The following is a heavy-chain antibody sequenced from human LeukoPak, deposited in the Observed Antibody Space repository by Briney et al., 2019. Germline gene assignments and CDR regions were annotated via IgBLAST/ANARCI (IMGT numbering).Heavy chain of an antibody. J-gene: IGHJ4*02. CDR2: ISPRSDVV. D-gene: IGHD3-9*01. Sequence: GESLRLPCTASGFTFNSYSMNWVRQAPGKGLEWVSHISPRSDVVSYTDSVKGRFTISRDNAKNSLYLHMSNLRAEDMAVYYCVRDNDWAFDYWGQGTLVPVSS. CDR1: GFTFNSYS. CDR3: VRDNDWAFDY. V-gene: IGHV3-48*01.